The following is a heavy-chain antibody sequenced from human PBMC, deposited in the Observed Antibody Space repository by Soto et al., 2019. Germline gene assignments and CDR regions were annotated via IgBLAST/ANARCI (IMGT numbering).Heavy chain of an antibody. CDR3: ARDRSGTGYSSSWYNWFDP. CDR2: IIPIFGTA. CDR1: GGTFSSYA. V-gene: IGHV1-69*13. D-gene: IGHD6-13*01. J-gene: IGHJ5*02. Sequence: GASVKVSCKASGGTFSSYAISWVRQAPGQGLEWMGGIIPIFGTANYAQKFQGRVTITADESTSTAYMELSSLRSEDTAVYYCARDRSGTGYSSSWYNWFDPWG.